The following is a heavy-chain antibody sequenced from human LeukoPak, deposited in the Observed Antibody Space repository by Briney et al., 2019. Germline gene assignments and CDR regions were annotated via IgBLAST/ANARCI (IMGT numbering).Heavy chain of an antibody. V-gene: IGHV3-30*04. CDR2: ISYDGSIQ. Sequence: PGRSLRLSCAASGFTFDSYAMHWVRQAPGKGLEWVAVISYDGSIQHYADSVKGRFTISRDNSKNTLYLQMNSLRAEDTAVYYCAKELESYDSTGSTFDFWGQGALVTVSS. J-gene: IGHJ4*02. CDR1: GFTFDSYA. D-gene: IGHD3-22*01. CDR3: AKELESYDSTGSTFDF.